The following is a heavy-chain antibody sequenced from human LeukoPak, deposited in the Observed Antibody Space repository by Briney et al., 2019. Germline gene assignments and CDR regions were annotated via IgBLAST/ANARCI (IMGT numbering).Heavy chain of an antibody. J-gene: IGHJ3*02. CDR2: IASDGSHT. V-gene: IGHV3-30-3*01. CDR3: ARERQDTVIHSGAFDI. CDR1: GFTFSNYF. Sequence: PGRSLRLSCAASGFTFSNYFMHWVPQAPGKGLEWVADIASDGSHTFYVESVKGRFTISRDNSKNTLYLQMNSLGPEDTAVYFCARERQDTVIHSGAFDIWGQGTMVTVSS. D-gene: IGHD2-21*02.